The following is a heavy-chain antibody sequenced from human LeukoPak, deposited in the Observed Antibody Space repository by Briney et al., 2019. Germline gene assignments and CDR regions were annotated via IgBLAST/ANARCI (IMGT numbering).Heavy chain of an antibody. CDR1: GYTFTSYG. D-gene: IGHD5-12*01. CDR2: ISAHNGNT. Sequence: GASVKVSCKASGYTFTSYGIRWVRQAPGQGLEWMGWISAHNGNTNYAQQLQGRVTMTTDTSTSTAYMELRSLRSDDTAVYYCARTYCTTPTGYASGMDVWGQGTTVTVSS. CDR3: ARTYCTTPTGYASGMDV. V-gene: IGHV1-18*01. J-gene: IGHJ6*02.